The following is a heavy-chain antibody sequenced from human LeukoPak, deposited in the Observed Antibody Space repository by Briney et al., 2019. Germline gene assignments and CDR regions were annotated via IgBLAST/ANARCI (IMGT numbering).Heavy chain of an antibody. D-gene: IGHD3-10*01. CDR1: GFTFSDYY. CDR2: IWYDGSNK. J-gene: IGHJ3*02. Sequence: GGSLRLSCAASGFTFSDYYMSWVRQAPGKGLEWVAVIWYDGSNKYYADSVKGRFTISRDNSKNTLYLQMNSLRAEDTAVYYRARDRGSGSDAFDIWGQGTMVTVSS. V-gene: IGHV3-33*08. CDR3: ARDRGSGSDAFDI.